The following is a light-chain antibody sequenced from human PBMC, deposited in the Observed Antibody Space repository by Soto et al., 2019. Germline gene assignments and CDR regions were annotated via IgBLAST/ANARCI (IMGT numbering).Light chain of an antibody. CDR3: QEYYTSPVWS. Sequence: DIVMTQSPDSLAVSLGERATINCKSSQSVLYSSNNKNFLAWYQQKPGQPPKLLIYWASTRESGVHDRFRGSGSGTDFTLNISSLQAEDVAVYYCQEYYTSPVWSFGQGTKVEIK. J-gene: IGKJ1*01. V-gene: IGKV4-1*01. CDR1: QSVLYSSNNKNF. CDR2: WAS.